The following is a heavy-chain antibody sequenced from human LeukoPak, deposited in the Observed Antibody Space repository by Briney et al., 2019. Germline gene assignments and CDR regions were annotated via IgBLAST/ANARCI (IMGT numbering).Heavy chain of an antibody. V-gene: IGHV3-53*01. CDR3: ARALSGIAVAGYYFDY. CDR2: IYSGDTT. Sequence: GGSLRLSCAASGFTVSSNYMSWVRQAPGKGLEGVSVIYSGDTTYYADSVKGRFTISRDNSKNTLYLRMSSLRAEDTAVYYCARALSGIAVAGYYFDYWGQGTLVTVSS. D-gene: IGHD6-19*01. CDR1: GFTVSSNY. J-gene: IGHJ4*02.